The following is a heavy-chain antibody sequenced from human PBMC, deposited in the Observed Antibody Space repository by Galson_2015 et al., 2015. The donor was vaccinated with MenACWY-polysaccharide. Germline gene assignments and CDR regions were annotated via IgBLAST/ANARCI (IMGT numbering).Heavy chain of an antibody. Sequence: SLRLSCAASGFIFSGYWMTWVRQAPGKGLEWVANIKKDGSEKYYVDSVKGRFTISRDNAKDSLYLQMNSLRAEDTAVYFCARGHYGMDVWGQGTTVTVS. CDR2: IKKDGSEK. V-gene: IGHV3-7*01. J-gene: IGHJ6*02. CDR1: GFIFSGYW. CDR3: ARGHYGMDV.